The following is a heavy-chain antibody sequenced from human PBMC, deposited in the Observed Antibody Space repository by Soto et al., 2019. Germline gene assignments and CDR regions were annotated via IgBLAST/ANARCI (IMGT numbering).Heavy chain of an antibody. CDR3: ARTFDYYGMDV. CDR1: GYSIGSGYY. CDR2: IYHAGSV. V-gene: IGHV4-38-2*01. J-gene: IGHJ6*02. Sequence: SETLSLTCAVSGYSIGSGYYWAWIRQSPGKGLEWIGSIYHAGSVYYNPSLNGRVALSMDTSKNHFSLKLTSVTAADTAVYYCARTFDYYGMDVWGQGTTVTV.